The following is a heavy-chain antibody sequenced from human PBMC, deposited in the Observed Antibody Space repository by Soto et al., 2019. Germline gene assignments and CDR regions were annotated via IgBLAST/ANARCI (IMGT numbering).Heavy chain of an antibody. CDR3: ARDSPGYSYGYAY. Sequence: GSLRLSCAASGFTFSSYEMNWVRQAPGKGLEWVSYISSSGSTIYYADSVKGRFTISRDNAKNSLYLQMNSLRAEDTAVYYCARDSPGYSYGYAYWGQGTLVTVSS. CDR1: GFTFSSYE. V-gene: IGHV3-48*03. D-gene: IGHD5-18*01. J-gene: IGHJ4*02. CDR2: ISSSGSTI.